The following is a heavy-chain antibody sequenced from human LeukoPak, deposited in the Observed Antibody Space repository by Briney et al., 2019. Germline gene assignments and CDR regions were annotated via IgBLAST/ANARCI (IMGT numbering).Heavy chain of an antibody. Sequence: SETLSLTCTVSGGSISSYYWSWIRQPPGKGLEWIGYIYYSGSTNYNPSLKSRVTISVDTSKNQFSLKLSSVTAADTAVYYCASGGRGDFWSGYFARYAFDIWGQGTMVTVSS. V-gene: IGHV4-59*08. CDR3: ASGGRGDFWSGYFARYAFDI. CDR1: GGSISSYY. D-gene: IGHD3-3*01. CDR2: IYYSGST. J-gene: IGHJ3*02.